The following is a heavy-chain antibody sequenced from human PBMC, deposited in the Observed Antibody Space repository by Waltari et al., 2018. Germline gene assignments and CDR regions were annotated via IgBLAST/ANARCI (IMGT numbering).Heavy chain of an antibody. CDR3: ARDWATYGSGTFDY. Sequence: QVQLVESGGGVVQPGRSLRLSCAASGFTFSSYAMHWVRQAPGKGVEWVAVISYDGSNKYYADSVKGRFTISRDNSKNTLYLQMNSLRAEYTAVYYCARDWATYGSGTFDYWGQGTLVTVSS. CDR1: GFTFSSYA. J-gene: IGHJ4*02. V-gene: IGHV3-30-3*01. CDR2: ISYDGSNK. D-gene: IGHD3-10*01.